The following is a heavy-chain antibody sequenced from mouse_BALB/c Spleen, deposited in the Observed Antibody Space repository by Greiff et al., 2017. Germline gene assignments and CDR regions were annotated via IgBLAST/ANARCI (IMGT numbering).Heavy chain of an antibody. CDR3: AREDDYDVMDY. Sequence: EVQLVESGGGLVQPGGSLKLSCAASGFTFSSYGMSWVRQTPDKRLELVATINSNGGSTYYPDSVKGRFTISRDNAKNTLYLQMSSLKSEDTAMYYCAREDDYDVMDYWGQGTSVTVSS. CDR2: INSNGGST. V-gene: IGHV5-6-3*01. CDR1: GFTFSSYG. J-gene: IGHJ4*01.